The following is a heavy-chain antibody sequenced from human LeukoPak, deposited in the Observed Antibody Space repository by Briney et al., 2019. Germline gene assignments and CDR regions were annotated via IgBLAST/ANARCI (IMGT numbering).Heavy chain of an antibody. CDR2: LYYGVNT. Sequence: SETLSLACTVSGDSVTTTNFYWGWIRQAPGKGLEWIGSLYYGVNTYYKPSLKSRVTISVDTSLNQFSLILTSVTAADTGVYYCARLRVQQLASSYYMDVWGKGTTVTVSS. V-gene: IGHV4-39*01. CDR3: ARLRVQQLASSYYMDV. CDR1: GDSVTTTNFY. D-gene: IGHD6-13*01. J-gene: IGHJ6*03.